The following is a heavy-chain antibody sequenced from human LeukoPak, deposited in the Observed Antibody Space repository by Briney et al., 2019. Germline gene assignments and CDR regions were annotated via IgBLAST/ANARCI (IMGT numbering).Heavy chain of an antibody. CDR2: ISSSSSYI. CDR1: GFTFSSYS. Sequence: GGSLRLSCAASGFTFSSYSMNWVRQAPGKGLEWVSFISSSSSYIYYADSVKGGFTISRDNAKNSLYLQMNSLRAEDTAVYYCARVSSINYFDYWGQGTLVTVSS. D-gene: IGHD6-6*01. V-gene: IGHV3-21*06. J-gene: IGHJ4*02. CDR3: ARVSSINYFDY.